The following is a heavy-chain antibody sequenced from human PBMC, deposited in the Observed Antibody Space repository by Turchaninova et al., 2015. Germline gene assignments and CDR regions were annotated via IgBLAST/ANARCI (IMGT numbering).Heavy chain of an antibody. J-gene: IGHJ1*01. CDR2: IYYSGST. V-gene: IGHV4-39*07. CDR1: GGSISRSNYD. D-gene: IGHD3-22*01. CDR3: ARDGPYDSSGYYYFQH. Sequence: QLQLQESGPGLVKPSETLSLPCPVSGGSISRSNYDWGWIRQPPGKGLEWIGSIYYSGSTYYNPSLKSRVTISVDTSKNQFSLKLSSVTAADTAVYYCARDGPYDSSGYYYFQHWGQGTLVTVSS.